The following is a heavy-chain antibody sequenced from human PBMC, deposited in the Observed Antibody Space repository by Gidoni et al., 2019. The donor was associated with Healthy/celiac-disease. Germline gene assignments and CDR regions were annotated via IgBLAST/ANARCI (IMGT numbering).Heavy chain of an antibody. CDR2: IYYSGST. D-gene: IGHD6-19*01. CDR1: GGSISSSSYY. CDR3: ARRGSGWFEYYYGMDV. Sequence: QLQLQESGPGLVKPSETLSLTCTVSGGSISSSSYYWGWIRQPPGKGLEWIGSIYYSGSTYYNPSLKSRVTISVDTSKNQFSLKLSSVTAADTAVYYCARRGSGWFEYYYGMDVWGQGTTITVSS. J-gene: IGHJ6*02. V-gene: IGHV4-39*01.